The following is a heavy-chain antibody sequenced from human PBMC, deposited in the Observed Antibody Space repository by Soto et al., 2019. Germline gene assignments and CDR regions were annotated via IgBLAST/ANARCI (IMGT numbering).Heavy chain of an antibody. CDR1: GYTFSNYG. D-gene: IGHD2-2*01. J-gene: IGHJ5*02. CDR2: ISLYSDGT. CDR3: ARVVPGAEAWFGP. Sequence: QVQLVQSGGEVKRPGASVKVSCKTSGYTFSNYGITWVRQAPGQPLEWLGWISLYSDGTNYAQKFQGRVSRTTDTSKTTAYMELRRLRSDDTAGYYCARVVPGAEAWFGPWGQGALVTVSS. V-gene: IGHV1-18*01.